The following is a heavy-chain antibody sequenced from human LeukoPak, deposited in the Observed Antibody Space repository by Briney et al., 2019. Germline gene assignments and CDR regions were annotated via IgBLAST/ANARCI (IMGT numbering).Heavy chain of an antibody. V-gene: IGHV1-18*01. CDR3: ARDFVKDIVVVPAARFDY. CDR2: ISAYNGNT. Sequence: GASVKVSCKASGYTFTSYGISWVRQAPGQGLEWMGWISAYNGNTNYAQKLQGRVTMTTDTSTSTAYMELRSLRSDDTAVYYCARDFVKDIVVVPAARFDYWGQGTLVTVSS. J-gene: IGHJ4*02. D-gene: IGHD2-2*01. CDR1: GYTFTSYG.